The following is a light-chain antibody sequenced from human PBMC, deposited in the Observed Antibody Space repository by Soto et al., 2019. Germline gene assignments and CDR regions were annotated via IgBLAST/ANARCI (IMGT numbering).Light chain of an antibody. CDR2: GNT. Sequence: QSVLTQPPSVSGAPGQRVTISCTGSSSNIGADYDVHWYQHLPGTAPKLLIFGNTNRPSGIPDRFSASKSGASASLATTGLQAEDEADYYCQAYDSSLSGYVFGTGTKLTVL. CDR3: QAYDSSLSGYV. V-gene: IGLV1-40*01. J-gene: IGLJ1*01. CDR1: SSNIGADYD.